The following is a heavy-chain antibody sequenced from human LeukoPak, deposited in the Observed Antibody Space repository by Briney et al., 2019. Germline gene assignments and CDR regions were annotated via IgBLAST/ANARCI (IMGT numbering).Heavy chain of an antibody. V-gene: IGHV3-66*03. CDR1: GFTFSSYS. Sequence: GGSLRLSCAASGFTFSSYSMNWVRQAPGKGLEWVGLIRDSGEAFYADFARGRFAISRDESENTLYLQMNSLRVEDTAVYFCARDRAANQDWVEFDPWGQGTPVIVSS. J-gene: IGHJ5*02. D-gene: IGHD3/OR15-3a*01. CDR3: ARDRAANQDWVEFDP. CDR2: IRDSGEA.